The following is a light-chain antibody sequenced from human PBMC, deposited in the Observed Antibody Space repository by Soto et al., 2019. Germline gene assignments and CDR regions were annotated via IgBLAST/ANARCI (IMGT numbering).Light chain of an antibody. V-gene: IGLV2-14*01. CDR1: SSDVGGYNY. CDR2: DVS. CDR3: SSYTSSSTPYV. Sequence: QSALTQPASVSGSPGQSITISRIGTSSDVGGYNYVSWYQQHPGKAPKLMIYDVSNRPSGVSNRFSGSKSDNTASLTISGLQAEDEADYYCSSYTSSSTPYVFGTGTKLTVL. J-gene: IGLJ1*01.